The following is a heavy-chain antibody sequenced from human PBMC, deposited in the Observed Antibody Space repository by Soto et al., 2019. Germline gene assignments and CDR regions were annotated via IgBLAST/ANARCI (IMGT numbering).Heavy chain of an antibody. CDR3: TNELDY. CDR1: GFTFSGSA. CDR2: IRSKANSYAT. V-gene: IGHV3-73*01. J-gene: IGHJ4*02. Sequence: PVGSLRLSCAASGFTFSGSAVHWVRQASGKGLEWVGRIRSKANSYATAYAASVKGRFTISRDDSKNAAYLQLNSLKTEDTDVYYCTNELDYWGLGTLVTVSS.